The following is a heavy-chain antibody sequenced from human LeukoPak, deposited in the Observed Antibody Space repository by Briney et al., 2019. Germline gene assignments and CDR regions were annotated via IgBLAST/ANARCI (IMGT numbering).Heavy chain of an antibody. J-gene: IGHJ6*03. CDR1: GGSFSGYY. V-gene: IGHV4-34*01. CDR3: ARGRKGVVYAILYYYYYMDV. Sequence: SETLSLTCAVYGGSFSGYYWSWIRQPPGKGLEWIGEINHSGSTNYNPSLKSRVTISVDTSKNQFSLKLSSVTAADTAVYYCARGRKGVVYAILYYYYYMDVWGKGTTVTVSS. D-gene: IGHD2-8*02. CDR2: INHSGST.